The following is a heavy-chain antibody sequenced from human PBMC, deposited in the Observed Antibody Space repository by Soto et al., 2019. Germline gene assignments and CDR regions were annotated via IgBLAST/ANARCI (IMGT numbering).Heavy chain of an antibody. J-gene: IGHJ4*02. CDR2: MSDDGSNE. V-gene: IGHV3-30*03. CDR1: GFTFRHYA. CDR3: AIDGGHNFDY. D-gene: IGHD3-10*01. Sequence: QVQLVESGGGVVQPGRSLRLSCAASGFTFRHYAMHWFRQGTGKGLEWVALMSDDGSNEYYADSVKGRFTISRDNSKNTLYLPMDSLSAEDTAVFYCAIDGGHNFDYWVQGPLVTGSS.